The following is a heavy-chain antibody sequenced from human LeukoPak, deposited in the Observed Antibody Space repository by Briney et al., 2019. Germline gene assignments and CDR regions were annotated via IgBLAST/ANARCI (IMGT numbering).Heavy chain of an antibody. Sequence: SVKDSCKASGGTFSSYAISWVRQAPGQGLEWMGGIIPIFGTANYAQKFQGRVTITADESTSTAYMELSSLRSEDTAVYYCARVIGYDSSGYLDYWGQGTLVTVSS. CDR3: ARVIGYDSSGYLDY. CDR2: IIPIFGTA. J-gene: IGHJ4*02. CDR1: GGTFSSYA. V-gene: IGHV1-69*13. D-gene: IGHD3-22*01.